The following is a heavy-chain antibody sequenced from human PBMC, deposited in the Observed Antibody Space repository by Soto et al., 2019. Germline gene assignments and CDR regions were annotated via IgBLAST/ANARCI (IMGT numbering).Heavy chain of an antibody. CDR3: ARGIATGQLDP. D-gene: IGHD6-13*01. V-gene: IGHV4-39*01. J-gene: IGHJ5*02. CDR2: VFYDGTT. Sequence: SETLSLTCTVSGGAINTNNYYWGWVRQAPGKGLEWIGSVFYDGTTYYSPSLKSRVTISLATSRTQFSLKLNSVTAADTAVYYCARGIATGQLDPWGQGTLVTVSS. CDR1: GGAINTNNYY.